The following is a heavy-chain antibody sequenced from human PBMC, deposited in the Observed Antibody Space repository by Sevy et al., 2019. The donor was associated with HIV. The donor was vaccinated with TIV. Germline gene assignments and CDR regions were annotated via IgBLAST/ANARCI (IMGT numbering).Heavy chain of an antibody. CDR1: GFTFSSYA. V-gene: IGHV3-23*01. CDR2: ISGSGGST. CDR3: AKDESTYDFWSGGASPGRNYFDY. Sequence: GGSLRLSCAASGFTFSSYAMSWVRQAPGKGLEWVSAISGSGGSTYYADSVKGPFTISRDNSKNTLYLQMNSLRAEDTAVYYCAKDESTYDFWSGGASPGRNYFDYWGQGTLVTVSS. J-gene: IGHJ4*02. D-gene: IGHD3-3*01.